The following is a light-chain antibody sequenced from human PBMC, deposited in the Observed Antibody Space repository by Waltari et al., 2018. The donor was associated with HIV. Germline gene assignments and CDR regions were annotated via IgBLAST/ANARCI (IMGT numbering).Light chain of an antibody. CDR2: NNT. Sequence: QSVLTQPPSVSGAPGQRVTISCTGTSSNIGAGFDVHWYQQLPGTVPKVLIYNNTDRPSGVPDRVSGSKSATSASLAITGLQAEDEANYYCQSYDISLSGWVFGGGTKLTVL. J-gene: IGLJ2*01. CDR3: QSYDISLSGWV. V-gene: IGLV1-40*01. CDR1: SSNIGAGFD.